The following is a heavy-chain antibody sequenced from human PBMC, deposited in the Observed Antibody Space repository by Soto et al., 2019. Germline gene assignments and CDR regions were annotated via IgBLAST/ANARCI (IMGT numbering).Heavy chain of an antibody. CDR3: ARVGLRGVMTP. D-gene: IGHD3-3*01. J-gene: IGHJ5*02. V-gene: IGHV3-48*02. CDR1: GFTFNSYS. Sequence: DVQLVESGGGLVQPGGSLRLSCAASGFTFNSYSMNWVRQAPGKGLEWVSYISSSSSTIYYADSVKGRFTIYRDNAKNSLYLQINILRDEDTAVYYCARVGLRGVMTPWGQGTLVAVSS. CDR2: ISSSSSTI.